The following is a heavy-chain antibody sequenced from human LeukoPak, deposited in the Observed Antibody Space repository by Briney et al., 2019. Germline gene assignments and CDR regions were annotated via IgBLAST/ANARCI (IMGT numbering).Heavy chain of an antibody. CDR1: GYSISSGYY. J-gene: IGHJ5*02. CDR2: INHSGSN. D-gene: IGHD3-16*01. V-gene: IGHV4-38-2*02. Sequence: MPSETLSLTCSVSGYSISSGYYWGWIRQSPGKGLEWIGIINHSGSNSYNPSLKSRVTMSVDTSKNQFSLKLSSVTAADTAVYYCAREWGGFDPWGQGTLVTVSS. CDR3: AREWGGFDP.